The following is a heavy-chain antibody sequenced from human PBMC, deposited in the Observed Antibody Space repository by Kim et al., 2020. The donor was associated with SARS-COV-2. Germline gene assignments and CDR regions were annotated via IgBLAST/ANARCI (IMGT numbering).Heavy chain of an antibody. CDR3: ARLREGRFDP. CDR2: TA. V-gene: IGHV1-69*01. J-gene: IGHJ5*02. Sequence: TANYAQKFRGRVTITADESKRTAYMELSSLRSEDTAVYYCARLREGRFDPWGQGTLVTVSS. D-gene: IGHD3-16*01.